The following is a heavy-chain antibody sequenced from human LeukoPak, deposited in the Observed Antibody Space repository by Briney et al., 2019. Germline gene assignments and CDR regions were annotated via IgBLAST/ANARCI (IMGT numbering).Heavy chain of an antibody. V-gene: IGHV3-11*01. J-gene: IGHJ4*02. CDR3: ARVSDISVAAYFDY. CDR2: ISSSGSTI. CDR1: GFTFSDYY. Sequence: SGGSLRLSCAASGFTFSDYYMSWIRQAPGKGLEWVSYISSSGSTIYYADSVKGRFTISRDNAKNSLYLQMNSLRAEDTALYYCARVSDISVAAYFDYWGQGTLVTVSS. D-gene: IGHD6-19*01.